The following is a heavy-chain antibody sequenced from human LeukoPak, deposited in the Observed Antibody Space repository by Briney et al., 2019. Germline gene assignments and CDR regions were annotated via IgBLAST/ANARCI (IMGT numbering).Heavy chain of an antibody. Sequence: SQTLSLTCTVSGGSISSGGYYWSWIRQHPGKGLEWIGYIYYSGSTYYNPSLKSRGTISVDTSKIQFSLKLSSVTAADTAVYYCASATYYDILTGPPYYFDYWGQGTLVTVSS. V-gene: IGHV4-31*03. CDR2: IYYSGST. CDR3: ASATYYDILTGPPYYFDY. J-gene: IGHJ4*02. D-gene: IGHD3-9*01. CDR1: GGSISSGGYY.